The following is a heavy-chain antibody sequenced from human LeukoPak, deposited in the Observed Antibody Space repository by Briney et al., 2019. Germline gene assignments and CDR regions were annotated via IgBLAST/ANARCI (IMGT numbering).Heavy chain of an antibody. V-gene: IGHV4-38-2*02. J-gene: IGHJ4*02. CDR1: GFSISGGYY. CDR3: ARGRSPKPRLIYYYDSSGYWDY. D-gene: IGHD3-22*01. Sequence: SETLSLTCSVSGFSISGGYYWGWIRQPPGKGLEWLGSIYHSGNTDYNPSLKSRVTISVDTAKNKFFLRLGSVTAADTAVYYCARGRSPKPRLIYYYDSSGYWDYWGQGTLVTVSS. CDR2: IYHSGNT.